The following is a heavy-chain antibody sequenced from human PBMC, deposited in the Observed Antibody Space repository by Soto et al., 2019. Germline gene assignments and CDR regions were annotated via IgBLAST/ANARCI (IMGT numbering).Heavy chain of an antibody. J-gene: IGHJ5*02. D-gene: IGHD3-22*01. V-gene: IGHV4-34*01. CDR2: INHSGST. CDR3: ARGVSSGYYYDSSGLGDWFDP. CDR1: GGSFSGYY. Sequence: PSETLSLTCAVYGGSFSGYYWSWIRQPPGKGLEWIGEINHSGSTNYNPSLKSRVTISVDTSKNKFSLKLRSVTAADTAVYYCARGVSSGYYYDSSGLGDWFDPWGQGTLVTVSS.